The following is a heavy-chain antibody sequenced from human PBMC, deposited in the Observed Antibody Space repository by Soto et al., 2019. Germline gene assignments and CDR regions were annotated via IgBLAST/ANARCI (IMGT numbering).Heavy chain of an antibody. CDR2: ISYDGSDE. V-gene: IGHV3-30*03. CDR1: GFTFSSYG. Sequence: GGSLRLSCAASGFTFSSYGMHWVRQAPGKGLEWVAVISYDGSDESYVDSLKGRFTISRDDSKNTLYLQMYSLTVEDTAVYYCARPIAGAGLPFDYWGQGTLVTVSS. CDR3: ARPIAGAGLPFDY. J-gene: IGHJ4*02. D-gene: IGHD6-13*01.